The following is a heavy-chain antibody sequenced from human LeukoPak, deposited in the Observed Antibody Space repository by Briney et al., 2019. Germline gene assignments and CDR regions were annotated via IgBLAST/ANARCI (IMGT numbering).Heavy chain of an antibody. D-gene: IGHD2-2*01. J-gene: IGHJ4*02. V-gene: IGHV3-33*06. CDR1: GFTFSSYG. Sequence: PGRSLRLSCAASGFTFSSYGMHWVRQAPGKGLEWVAVIWYDGSSKYYADSVKGRFTISRDNSKNTLYLQMNSLRAEDTAVYYCAKDCRRAVVPAAMDYWGQGTLVTVSS. CDR2: IWYDGSSK. CDR3: AKDCRRAVVPAAMDY.